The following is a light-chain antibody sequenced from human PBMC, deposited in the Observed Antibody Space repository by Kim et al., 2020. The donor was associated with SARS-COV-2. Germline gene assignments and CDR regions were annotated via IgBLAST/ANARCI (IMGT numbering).Light chain of an antibody. V-gene: IGLV3-19*01. CDR2: GKN. CDR1: SLRSFF. Sequence: SSELTQDPAVSVALGQTVRITCQGDSLRSFFPSWYQQKPGRAPLLVIYGKNKRPSEIPDRFSGSRSESTATLTITGAQAEDEADYYCNVRDISGDHPCVF. J-gene: IGLJ2*01. CDR3: NVRDISGDHPCV.